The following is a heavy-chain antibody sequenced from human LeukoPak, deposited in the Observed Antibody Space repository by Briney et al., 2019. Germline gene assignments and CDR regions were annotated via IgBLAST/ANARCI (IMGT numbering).Heavy chain of an antibody. V-gene: IGHV3-23*01. J-gene: IGHJ4*02. CDR2: ISGSGGST. CDR1: GFTFSNYA. CDR3: ARDLYGDYPWDY. Sequence: PGGSLRLSCAASGFTFSNYAMSWVRQAPGKGLEWVSGISGSGGSTYYVDSVKGRFTISRDYSKNTLYLQMNSLRAEDTAVYYCARDLYGDYPWDYWGQGTLVTVSS. D-gene: IGHD4-17*01.